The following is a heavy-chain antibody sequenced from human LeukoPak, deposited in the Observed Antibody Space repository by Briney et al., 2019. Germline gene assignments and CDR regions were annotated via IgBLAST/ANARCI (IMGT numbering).Heavy chain of an antibody. Sequence: GSLRLSCAASGFTFSSYGMHWVRQAPGKGLEWVAVISYDGSNKYYADSVKGRFTISRDNSKNTLYLQMNSLRAEDTAVYYCPKVLVEAAYYSSYYGRAAGGKGPRVTSPQ. D-gene: IGHD6-13*01. CDR3: PKVLVEAAYYSSYYGRAA. J-gene: IGHJ6*01. V-gene: IGHV3-30*18. CDR1: GFTFSSYG. CDR2: ISYDGSNK.